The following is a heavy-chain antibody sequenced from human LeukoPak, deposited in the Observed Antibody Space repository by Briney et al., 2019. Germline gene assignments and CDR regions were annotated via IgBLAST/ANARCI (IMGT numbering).Heavy chain of an antibody. Sequence: KTSETLSLTCAVYIDSFSNYHWNWIRQTPAKGMEWIGEVNESGGTNISPSLRSRVILSVDPSKNQFSLKLISVTVADTAIYYCARGVARSSKFHFSYYFDYWGQGTLVTVSS. V-gene: IGHV4-34*01. CDR3: ARGVARSSKFHFSYYFDY. CDR1: IDSFSNYH. CDR2: VNESGGT. J-gene: IGHJ4*02. D-gene: IGHD6-6*01.